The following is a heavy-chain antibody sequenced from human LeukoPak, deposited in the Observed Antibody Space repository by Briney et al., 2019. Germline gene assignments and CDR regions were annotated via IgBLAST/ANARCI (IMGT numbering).Heavy chain of an antibody. D-gene: IGHD3-16*02. CDR1: GYTFTSYG. CDR3: ARVADGGIGFYDYVWGSYRQGFDY. J-gene: IGHJ4*02. V-gene: IGHV1-18*01. CDR2: ISAYNGNT. Sequence: ASVKVSCKASGYTFTSYGISWVRQAPGQGLEWMGWISAYNGNTNYAQKLQGRVTMTTDTSTSTAYMELRSLRSDDTAVYYCARVADGGIGFYDYVWGSYRQGFDYWGQGTLVTVSS.